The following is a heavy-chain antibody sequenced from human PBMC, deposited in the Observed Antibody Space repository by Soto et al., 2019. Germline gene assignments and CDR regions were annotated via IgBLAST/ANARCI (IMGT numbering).Heavy chain of an antibody. J-gene: IGHJ4*02. CDR2: IHYSGNT. Sequence: SETLSLTCTVSGGSISNYYWSWIRQPPGKGLEWIGYIHYSGNTKYDPSLKSRVTISSDTSKDQFSLKLTSMTAADTAVYYCARGHYDFWSGYFATIDYWGQGTLVTVSS. CDR3: ARGHYDFWSGYFATIDY. V-gene: IGHV4-59*08. D-gene: IGHD3-3*01. CDR1: GGSISNYY.